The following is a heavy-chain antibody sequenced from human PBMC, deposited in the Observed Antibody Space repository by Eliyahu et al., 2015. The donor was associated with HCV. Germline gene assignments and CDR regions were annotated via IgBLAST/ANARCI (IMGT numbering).Heavy chain of an antibody. CDR1: GDTFRTYS. J-gene: IGHJ4*02. CDR2: IIPLFGTP. V-gene: IGHV1-69*01. D-gene: IGHD5-24*01. Sequence: QVQLVQSGAEVKKPGSSVKVSCKASGDTFRTYSIXWVRQAPGRGLEWMGGIIPLFGTPSYAQKFQGRISITADESTRTTYMELSRLRSEDTAVYYCARDFGSARDANNFFVYWGQGTLVTVSS. CDR3: ARDFGSARDANNFFVY.